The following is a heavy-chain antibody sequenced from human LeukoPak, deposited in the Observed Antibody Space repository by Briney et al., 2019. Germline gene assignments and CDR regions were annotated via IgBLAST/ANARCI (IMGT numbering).Heavy chain of an antibody. V-gene: IGHV3-48*01. CDR3: ARDLGATGEPDY. D-gene: IGHD7-27*01. CDR1: GFTLSSYS. Sequence: GGSLRLSCAASGFTLSSYSMNWVRQAPGKGLEWITYSSFSGDITYYADSVRGRFTTSRDNGKNSLYLQMNSLRVDDTAVYYCARDLGATGEPDYWGQGTLVTVSS. CDR2: SSFSGDIT. J-gene: IGHJ4*02.